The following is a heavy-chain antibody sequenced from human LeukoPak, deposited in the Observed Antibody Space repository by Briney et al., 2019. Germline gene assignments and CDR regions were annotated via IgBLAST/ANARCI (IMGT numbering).Heavy chain of an antibody. CDR3: AREVQGRATALDL. CDR1: GFTFSIYW. D-gene: IGHD1-26*01. CDR2: IKEDGSQK. J-gene: IGHJ4*02. V-gene: IGHV3-7*04. Sequence: RSGGSLRLSCAASGFTFSIYWMSWVRQAPGKGLEWVANIKEDGSQKNYADSVKGRFTISRGNAKNSLYLQMNSLRAEDRAVYYCAREVQGRATALDLWGQGTLVTVSS.